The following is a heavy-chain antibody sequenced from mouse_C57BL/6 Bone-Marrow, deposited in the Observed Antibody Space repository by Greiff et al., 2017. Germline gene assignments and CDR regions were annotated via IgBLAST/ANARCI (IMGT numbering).Heavy chain of an antibody. V-gene: IGHV5-6*01. J-gene: IGHJ3*01. CDR3: ARGGYDGSVWFAY. CDR2: ISSSGSYT. D-gene: IGHD2-3*01. CDR1: GFTFSSYG. Sequence: EVKLMESGGDLVKPGGSLKLSCAASGFTFSSYGMSWVRQTPDKRLEWVATISSSGSYTYYPDSVKGRFTISRDNAKNTLYLQMSRLRSEDTAMYYCARGGYDGSVWFAYGGQGTLVTVSA.